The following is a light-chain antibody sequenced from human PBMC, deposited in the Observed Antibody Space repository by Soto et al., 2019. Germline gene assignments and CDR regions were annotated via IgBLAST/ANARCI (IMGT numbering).Light chain of an antibody. Sequence: QSALTQPASVSGAPGQSITISCTGTSSDVGGYNYVSWYQQHPGKAPKLMIYEVSNRPSGVSNRFSGSKSGNTASLTISGLQAEDEAEYYCSSYPSSSTYVVFGGGTKLTVL. V-gene: IGLV2-14*01. J-gene: IGLJ2*01. CDR2: EVS. CDR3: SSYPSSSTYVV. CDR1: SSDVGGYNY.